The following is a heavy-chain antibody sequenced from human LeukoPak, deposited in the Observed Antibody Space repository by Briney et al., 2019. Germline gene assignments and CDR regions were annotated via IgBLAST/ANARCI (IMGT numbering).Heavy chain of an antibody. D-gene: IGHD3-16*02. Sequence: PGGSLRLSCAASGFTFDDYAMHWVRQAPGKGLEWVSGISWNSGSIGYADSVKGRFTISRDNSKNTLYLQMNSLRAEDTAVYYCAKDPYDYVWGSYRPFDYWGQGTLVTVSS. V-gene: IGHV3-9*01. J-gene: IGHJ4*02. CDR1: GFTFDDYA. CDR2: ISWNSGSI. CDR3: AKDPYDYVWGSYRPFDY.